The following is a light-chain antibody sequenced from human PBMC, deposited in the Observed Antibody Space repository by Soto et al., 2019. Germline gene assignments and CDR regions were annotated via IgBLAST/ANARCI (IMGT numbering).Light chain of an antibody. Sequence: DIQMTQSPSTLSASVGDRVTITCRASQSISSWLAWYQQKPGKAPKLLIYMASTLESGVPSRFSGSGSGTEFTLTISSLQPDDSATYYCQQYSSYWTFGQGTKVEI. CDR1: QSISSW. CDR2: MAS. V-gene: IGKV1-5*03. CDR3: QQYSSYWT. J-gene: IGKJ1*01.